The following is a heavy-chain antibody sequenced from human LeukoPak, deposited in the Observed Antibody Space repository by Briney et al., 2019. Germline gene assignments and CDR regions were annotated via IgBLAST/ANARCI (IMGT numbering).Heavy chain of an antibody. V-gene: IGHV4-59*01. CDR3: ARGGLPPYYFDY. D-gene: IGHD1-26*01. CDR2: IYYSGST. CDR1: GGSISSYY. J-gene: IGHJ4*02. Sequence: PSETLSLTRTVSGGSISSYYWSWIRQPPGKGLEWIGYIYYSGSTNYNPSLKSRVTISVDTSKNQFSLKLSSVTAADTAVYYCARGGLPPYYFDYWGQGTLVTVSS.